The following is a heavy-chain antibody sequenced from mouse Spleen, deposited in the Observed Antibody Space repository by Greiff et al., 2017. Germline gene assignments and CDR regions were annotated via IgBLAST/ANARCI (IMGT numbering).Heavy chain of an antibody. CDR2: INPSSGYT. J-gene: IGHJ3*01. V-gene: IGHV1-4*01. Sequence: QVQLKQSGAELARPGASVKMSCKASGYTFTSYTMHWVKQRPGQGLEWIGYINPSSGYTKYNQKFKDKATLTADKSSSTAYMQLSSLTSEDSAVYYCAGGGSSGYEAWFAYWGQGTLVTVSA. D-gene: IGHD3-1*01. CDR3: AGGGSSGYEAWFAY. CDR1: GYTFTSYT.